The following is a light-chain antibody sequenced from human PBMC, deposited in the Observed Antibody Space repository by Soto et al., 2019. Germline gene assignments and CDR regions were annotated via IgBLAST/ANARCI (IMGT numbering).Light chain of an antibody. CDR1: SGHSSYA. CDR2: LNSDGSH. CDR3: QTWGTGIQV. Sequence: QPVLTRWPSASASLGASVKLTCTLSSGHSSYAIAWHQQQPEKGPRYLMKLNSDGSHSKGDGIPDRFSGSSSGAERYLTISSLQSEDEADYYCQTWGTGIQVFGGGTKLTVL. J-gene: IGLJ2*01. V-gene: IGLV4-69*01.